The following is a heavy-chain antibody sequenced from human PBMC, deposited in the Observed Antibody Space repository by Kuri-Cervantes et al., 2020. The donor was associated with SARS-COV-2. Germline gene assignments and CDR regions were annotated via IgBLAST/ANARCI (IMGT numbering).Heavy chain of an antibody. V-gene: IGHV3-15*01. D-gene: IGHD2-2*02. Sequence: GGSLRLSCAASGFTFSNAWMSWVRQAPGKGLEWVGRIKSKTDGGTTDYAAPVKGRFTISRDDSKNTLYLQMNSPKTEDTAVYYCTTDLPNPTYPRYYYYYYGMDVWGQGTTVTVSS. CDR1: GFTFSNAW. CDR3: TTDLPNPTYPRYYYYYYGMDV. CDR2: IKSKTDGGTT. J-gene: IGHJ6*02.